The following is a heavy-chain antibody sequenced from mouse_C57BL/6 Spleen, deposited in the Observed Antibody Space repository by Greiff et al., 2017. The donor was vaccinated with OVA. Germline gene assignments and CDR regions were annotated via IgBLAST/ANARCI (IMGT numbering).Heavy chain of an antibody. CDR3: TGGGLRYYFDY. J-gene: IGHJ2*01. Sequence: EVKLMESGGGLVQPGGSMKLSCVASGFTFSNYWMNWVRQSPEKGLEWVAQIRLKSDNYATHYAESVKGRFTISRDDSKSSVYLQMNNLRAEDTGIYYCTGGGLRYYFDYWGQGTTLTVSS. CDR2: IRLKSDNYAT. D-gene: IGHD2-4*01. V-gene: IGHV6-3*01. CDR1: GFTFSNYW.